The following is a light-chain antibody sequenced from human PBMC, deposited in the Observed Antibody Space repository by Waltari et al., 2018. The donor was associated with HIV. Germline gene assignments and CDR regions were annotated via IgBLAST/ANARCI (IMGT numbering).Light chain of an antibody. Sequence: QSVLTQPPSVSGAPGQRVTFSCTGSSSNIGAGYDVHWYQQLPGTAPNHLIYCNNNRPSGRPVRCSGSKSGTSASLAITGLQAEDEADYYCQSYDSSLSGSWVFGGGTKLTVL. V-gene: IGLV1-40*01. CDR3: QSYDSSLSGSWV. J-gene: IGLJ3*02. CDR2: CNN. CDR1: SSNIGAGYD.